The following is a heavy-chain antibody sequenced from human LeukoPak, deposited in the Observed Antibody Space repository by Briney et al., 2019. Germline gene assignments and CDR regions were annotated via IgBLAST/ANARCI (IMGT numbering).Heavy chain of an antibody. CDR2: ISGSGDNT. V-gene: IGHV3-23*01. CDR3: TSFPRADTRDIVFDF. J-gene: IGHJ4*02. D-gene: IGHD2-15*01. CDR1: GFTFSSHA. Sequence: GSLRLSCAASGFTFSSHALTWVRQAPGKGLEWVSVISGSGDNTDHADSVKGRFTISRDNSRNTVYLQMNSLRAEDTAVYYCTSFPRADTRDIVFDFWGQGALVTVSS.